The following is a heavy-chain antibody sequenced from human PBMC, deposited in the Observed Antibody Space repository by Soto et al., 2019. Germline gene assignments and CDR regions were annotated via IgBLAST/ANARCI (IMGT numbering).Heavy chain of an antibody. CDR2: IYPGDSDT. CDR1: GYSFPSYW. J-gene: IGHJ6*02. V-gene: IGHV5-51*01. CDR3: AASIFYYGMDV. Sequence: GESLKISCKGSGYSFPSYWIGWVRQMPGKGREWMGIIYPGDSDTKYNPSFQGQVTISADKSITTTYLQWSSLKASDTAIYYCAASIFYYGMDVWGQGTTVTVSS.